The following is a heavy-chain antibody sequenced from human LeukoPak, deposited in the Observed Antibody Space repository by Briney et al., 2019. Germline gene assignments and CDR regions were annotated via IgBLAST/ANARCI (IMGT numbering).Heavy chain of an antibody. J-gene: IGHJ4*02. CDR2: ISSSSSYT. D-gene: IGHD1-14*01. CDR3: ARGTRHNRY. CDR1: GFTFSSYS. Sequence: PGGSLRLSCAASGFTFSSYSMNWVRQAPGKGLEWVSYISSSSSYTNYADSVKGRFTISRDSAKNSLYLQMNSLRGEDTAVYYCARGTRHNRYWGQGTLVTVSS. V-gene: IGHV3-21*05.